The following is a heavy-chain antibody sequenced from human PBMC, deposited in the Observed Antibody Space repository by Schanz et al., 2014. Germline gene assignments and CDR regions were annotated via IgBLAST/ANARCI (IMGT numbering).Heavy chain of an antibody. D-gene: IGHD3-10*01. V-gene: IGHV3-23*04. Sequence: VQLVDSGGGLVKPGGSLRLSCTASGFPFSDYFMAWIRQPPGRGLEWVSVIGVDGTTTYYADSVKGRFTISRDNSKNTLYLQMNSLRPEDTAVYYCAKYRGYYRVSGSYRELEYWGQGTLVTVSS. CDR1: GFPFSDYF. CDR3: AKYRGYYRVSGSYRELEY. J-gene: IGHJ4*02. CDR2: IGVDGTTT.